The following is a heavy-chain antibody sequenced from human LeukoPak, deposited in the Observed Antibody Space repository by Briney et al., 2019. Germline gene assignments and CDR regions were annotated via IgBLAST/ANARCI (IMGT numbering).Heavy chain of an antibody. V-gene: IGHV3-23*01. CDR2: LSDSGGDT. Sequence: GGSLRLSCAASGFTFSSYPMYWVRQAPGKGLEWVSALSDSGGDTYYADSVKGRFTISRDNAKNTLYLQMNSLRAEETAVYYCAKGDCSGGSCYFDYWGQGTQVTVSS. CDR3: AKGDCSGGSCYFDY. D-gene: IGHD2-15*01. CDR1: GFTFSSYP. J-gene: IGHJ4*02.